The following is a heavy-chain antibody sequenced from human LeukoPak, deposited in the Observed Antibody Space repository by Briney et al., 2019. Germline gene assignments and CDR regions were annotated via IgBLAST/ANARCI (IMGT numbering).Heavy chain of an antibody. V-gene: IGHV4-38-2*02. CDR1: GYSISSGYY. Sequence: SETLSLTCTVSGYSISSGYYWGWIRQPPGKGLEWIGSIYHSGSTYYNPSLKSRVTISVDTSKNQFSLRLSSVTAADTAVYYCARDDGGSVDYWGQGTLVTVSS. CDR2: IYHSGST. J-gene: IGHJ4*02. D-gene: IGHD1-26*01. CDR3: ARDDGGSVDY.